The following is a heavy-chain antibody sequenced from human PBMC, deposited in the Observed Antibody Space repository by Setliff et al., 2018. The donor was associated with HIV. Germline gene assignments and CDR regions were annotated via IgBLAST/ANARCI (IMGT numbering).Heavy chain of an antibody. V-gene: IGHV1-3*01. CDR2: ITGGSGNT. CDR3: ARKGSGSSFDFEY. J-gene: IGHJ4*02. D-gene: IGHD3-10*01. CDR1: GGTFSSDA. Sequence: AASVKVSCKASGGTFSSDAFSWVRQAPGQGLEWMGWITGGSGNTKYSEKFQGRVTLTRDTSASTAYMELSSLRSEDTAVYYCARKGSGSSFDFEYWGQGTLVTVSS.